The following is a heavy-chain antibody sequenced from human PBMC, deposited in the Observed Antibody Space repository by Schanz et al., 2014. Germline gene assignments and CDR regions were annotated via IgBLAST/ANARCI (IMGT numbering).Heavy chain of an antibody. D-gene: IGHD3-10*01. Sequence: EVQLVESGGGLIQPGGSLRLSCAASGFGFSSYSMNWVRQAPGKGLEWVSYVSRSTPDIYYADSVKGRFTMSRDNAKNSLYLEMNSLRAEDTALYYCAKGRFGELSAFDIWGQGTMVTVSS. CDR2: VSRSTPDI. CDR3: AKGRFGELSAFDI. CDR1: GFGFSSYS. J-gene: IGHJ3*02. V-gene: IGHV3-48*01.